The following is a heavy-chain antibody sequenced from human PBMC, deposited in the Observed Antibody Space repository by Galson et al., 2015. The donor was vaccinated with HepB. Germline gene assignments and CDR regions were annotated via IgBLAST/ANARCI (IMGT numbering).Heavy chain of an antibody. CDR2: INAGNGNT. CDR1: GYTFTSYA. V-gene: IGHV1-3*01. Sequence: SVKVSCKASGYTFTSYAMHWVRQAPGQRLEWMGWINAGNGNTKYSQKFQGRVTITRDTSASTAYMELSSLRSEDTAVYYCARGRYYYYGMDVWGQGTTVTVSS. J-gene: IGHJ6*02. CDR3: ARGRYYYYGMDV.